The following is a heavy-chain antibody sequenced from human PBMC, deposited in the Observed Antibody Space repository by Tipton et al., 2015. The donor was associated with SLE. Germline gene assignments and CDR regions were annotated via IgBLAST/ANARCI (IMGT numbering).Heavy chain of an antibody. CDR3: LTYKPEVVMHH. CDR1: GFTFSNYE. J-gene: IGHJ5*02. Sequence: GSLRLSCSASGFTFSNYEIHWVRQAPGKGLEYVSFISNDGVNTFYVDSAKGRFTLSRDNSKNTVYLQMSRLRDDDTAVYYCLTYKPEVVMHHWGQGTLVTVSS. CDR2: ISNDGVNT. V-gene: IGHV3-64D*06. D-gene: IGHD3-16*01.